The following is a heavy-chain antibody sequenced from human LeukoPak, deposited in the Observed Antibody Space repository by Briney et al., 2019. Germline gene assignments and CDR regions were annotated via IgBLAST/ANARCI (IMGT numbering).Heavy chain of an antibody. Sequence: SGGSLRLSCAASGITFSSYAMSWVRQAPGKGLEWVSAISGSGGSTYYADSVKGRFTISRDNSKNTLYLQMNSLRAEDTAVYYCAIDYYDSRGGFDYWGRGTLVTVSS. CDR2: ISGSGGST. CDR1: GITFSSYA. D-gene: IGHD3-22*01. CDR3: AIDYYDSRGGFDY. V-gene: IGHV3-23*01. J-gene: IGHJ4*02.